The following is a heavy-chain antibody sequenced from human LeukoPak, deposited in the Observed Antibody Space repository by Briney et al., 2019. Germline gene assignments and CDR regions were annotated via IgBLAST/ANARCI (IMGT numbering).Heavy chain of an antibody. J-gene: IGHJ6*02. CDR1: GFTVSSNY. CDR2: IYSGGST. Sequence: GGSLRLSCAASGFTVSSNYMSWVRQAPGKGLEWVSVIYSGGSTYYADSVKGRFTISRHNSKNTLYLQMNSLRAEDTAVCYCARGNTMVRGVISGMDVWGQGTTVTVSS. D-gene: IGHD3-10*01. V-gene: IGHV3-53*04. CDR3: ARGNTMVRGVISGMDV.